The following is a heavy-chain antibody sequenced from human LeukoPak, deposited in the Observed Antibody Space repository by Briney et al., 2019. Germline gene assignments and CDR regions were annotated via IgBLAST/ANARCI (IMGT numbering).Heavy chain of an antibody. CDR2: INHSGST. D-gene: IGHD6-13*01. V-gene: IGHV4-34*01. J-gene: IGHJ6*03. CDR1: GGSFSGYY. Sequence: SETLSLTCAVYGGSFSGYYWSWIRQPPGKGLEWIGEINHSGSTNYNPSLKSRVTISVDTSKNQFSLKLSSVTAADTAVYYCASWHSSRPYYYYMDVWGKGTTVTVS. CDR3: ASWHSSRPYYYYMDV.